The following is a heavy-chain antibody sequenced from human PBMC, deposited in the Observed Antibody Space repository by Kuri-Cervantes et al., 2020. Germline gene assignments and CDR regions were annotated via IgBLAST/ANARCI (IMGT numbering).Heavy chain of an antibody. D-gene: IGHD5-18*01. CDR1: GFTFSSYA. CDR2: ISRNSDYI. CDR3: TRGMGDTAIPGS. J-gene: IGHJ5*02. V-gene: IGHV3-21*01. Sequence: GGSLRLSCAVSGFTFSSYAMNWVRQAPGKGLEWVSSISRNSDYIYYADSVRGRFTISRDNAKNSLHLQLNSLRAEDTALYYCTRGMGDTAIPGSWGQGTLVTVSS.